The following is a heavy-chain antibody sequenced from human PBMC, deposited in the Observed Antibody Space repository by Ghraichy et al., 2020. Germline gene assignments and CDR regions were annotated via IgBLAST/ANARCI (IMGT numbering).Heavy chain of an antibody. CDR1: GFTLSSYW. Sequence: GGSLRLSCAASGFTLSSYWMHWVRQAPGKGLVWVSRINSYGSSTIYADSVKGRFTISRDNAKNTLYLQMNSLRAEDTAVYYCAREYCSGGSCYFGNGGSHFDYWGQGTLVTVSA. J-gene: IGHJ4*02. V-gene: IGHV3-74*01. D-gene: IGHD2-15*01. CDR2: INSYGSST. CDR3: AREYCSGGSCYFGNGGSHFDY.